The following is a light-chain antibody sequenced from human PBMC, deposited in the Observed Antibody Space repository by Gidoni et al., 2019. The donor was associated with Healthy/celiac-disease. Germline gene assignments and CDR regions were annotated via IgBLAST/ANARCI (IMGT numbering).Light chain of an antibody. CDR1: QSLLHSNGYNY. CDR3: MQALQTPL. J-gene: IGKJ4*01. CDR2: LGS. Sequence: DMVMTKSPLSMPVTPGEPASISCRSSQSLLHSNGYNYLDWYLQKPGQSPQLLIYLGSNRASGVPDRFSGSGSGTDFTLKISRVEAEDVGVYYCMQALQTPLFGGGTKVEIK. V-gene: IGKV2-28*01.